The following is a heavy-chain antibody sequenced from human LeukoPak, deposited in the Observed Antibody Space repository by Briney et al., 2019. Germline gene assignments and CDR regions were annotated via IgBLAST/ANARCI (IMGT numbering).Heavy chain of an antibody. CDR2: ISAYNGNT. V-gene: IGHV1-18*01. Sequence: GASVKVSCKASGYTFTSYGISWVRQAPGQGLEWMGWISAYNGNTNYAQNLQGRVTMTTDKSTSTAYMELRSLSSNDTAVYYCARDLRSQLLYGHWYWFDPWGQGTLVTVSS. CDR1: GYTFTSYG. CDR3: ARDLRSQLLYGHWYWFDP. D-gene: IGHD2-2*02. J-gene: IGHJ5*02.